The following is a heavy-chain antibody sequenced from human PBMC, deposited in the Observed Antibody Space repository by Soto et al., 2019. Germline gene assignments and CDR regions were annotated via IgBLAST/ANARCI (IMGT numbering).Heavy chain of an antibody. J-gene: IGHJ4*02. D-gene: IGHD3-10*01. V-gene: IGHV4-34*01. CDR3: ARVAYYGSGSYYNPFDD. CDR1: GGSFSGYY. CDR2: INHSGST. Sequence: PSETLSLTCAVYGGSFSGYYWSWIRQPPGKGLEWIGEINHSGSTNYNPSLKSRVTISVDTSKNQFSLKLSSVTAADTAVYYCARVAYYGSGSYYNPFDDWGQGTLGTVAS.